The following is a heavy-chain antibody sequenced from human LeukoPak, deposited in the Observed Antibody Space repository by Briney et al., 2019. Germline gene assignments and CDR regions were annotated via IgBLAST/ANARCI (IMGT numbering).Heavy chain of an antibody. CDR1: GYTFTNYD. CDR3: ARLLDHYDFSSGYYGDV. V-gene: IGHV1-8*01. CDR2: MNPNSGNT. Sequence: ASVKVSCKASGYTFTNYDINWVRQATGQGLEWMGWMNPNSGNTGYAQKFQGRVNMTRNTSISTAYMELSSLRSEDTAVYYCARLLDHYDFSSGYYGDVWGKGTTVTVSS. J-gene: IGHJ6*04. D-gene: IGHD3-3*01.